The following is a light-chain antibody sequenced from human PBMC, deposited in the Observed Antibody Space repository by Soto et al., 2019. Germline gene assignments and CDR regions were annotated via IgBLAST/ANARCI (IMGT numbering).Light chain of an antibody. Sequence: ETVLTQSPGTLSLSPGERGTLSCRASQSVSSNYLVWYQQKPGQAPRLLIYGASSRATGIPDRFSGSESGTDFTLTISSVEPEDFAVYICQQRSNWPPTFGQGTRLEI. J-gene: IGKJ5*01. CDR1: QSVSSNY. CDR2: GAS. CDR3: QQRSNWPPT. V-gene: IGKV3D-20*02.